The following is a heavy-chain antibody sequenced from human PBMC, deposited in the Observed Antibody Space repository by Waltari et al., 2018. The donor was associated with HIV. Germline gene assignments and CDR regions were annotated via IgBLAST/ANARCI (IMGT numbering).Heavy chain of an antibody. CDR3: AREKYYYDSSGYHHDAFDI. V-gene: IGHV1-69*04. Sequence: QVQLVQSGAEVKKPGSSVKVSCKASGGTFSSHAIRWVRPAPGQGLEWMGKSSPRLGMGNDARRFQGRVTITAEKCTSTDYMELSSLRSEDTAVYYCAREKYYYDSSGYHHDAFDIWGQGTMVTVSS. J-gene: IGHJ3*02. CDR1: GGTFSSHA. CDR2: SSPRLGMG. D-gene: IGHD3-22*01.